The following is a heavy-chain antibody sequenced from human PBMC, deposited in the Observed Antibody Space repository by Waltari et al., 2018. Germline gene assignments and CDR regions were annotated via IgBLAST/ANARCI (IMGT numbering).Heavy chain of an antibody. J-gene: IGHJ4*02. CDR3: AQGGFGY. Sequence: EVQLLESGGDLVQPGGSLRLSCTASGFTFSNFAMSWVRQAPGKGLEWVSQISHGSDRTYYADSVKGRFSVSKDNSKNTVYLQMNSLRVEDTAVYYCAQGGFGYWGQGTLVTVSS. CDR1: GFTFSNFA. D-gene: IGHD3-10*01. CDR2: ISHGSDRT. V-gene: IGHV3-23*01.